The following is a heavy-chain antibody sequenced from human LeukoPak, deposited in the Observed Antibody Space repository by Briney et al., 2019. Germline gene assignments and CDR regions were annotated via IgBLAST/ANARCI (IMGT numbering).Heavy chain of an antibody. CDR2: ISGSGGST. D-gene: IGHD6-19*01. CDR3: AKDMKGSGWYFDY. J-gene: IGHJ4*02. CDR1: GFIVSGNH. V-gene: IGHV3-23*01. Sequence: PGGSLRLSCAASGFIVSGNHMNWVRLAPGKGLEWVSAISGSGGSTYYADSVKGRFTISRDNSKNTLYLQMNSLRAEDTAVYYCAKDMKGSGWYFDYWGQGTLVTVSS.